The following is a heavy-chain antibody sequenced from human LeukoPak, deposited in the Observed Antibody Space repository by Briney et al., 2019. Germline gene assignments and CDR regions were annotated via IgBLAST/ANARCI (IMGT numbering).Heavy chain of an antibody. D-gene: IGHD4-17*01. CDR2: FDPEDGET. CDR3: ATDSHDYGDRYY. J-gene: IGHJ4*02. Sequence: ASVKVSCKVSGYTLTELYMHWVRQAPGKGLEWMGGFDPEDGETIYAQKFQGRVTMTEDTSTDTAYMELSSLRSEDTAVYYCATDSHDYGDRYYWGQGTLVTVSS. V-gene: IGHV1-24*01. CDR1: GYTLTELY.